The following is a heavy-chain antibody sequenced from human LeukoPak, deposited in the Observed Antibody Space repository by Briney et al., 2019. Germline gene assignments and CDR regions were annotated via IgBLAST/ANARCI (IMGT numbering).Heavy chain of an antibody. V-gene: IGHV4-34*01. CDR3: ARGRGWVGATILDY. CDR1: GGSFSGYY. D-gene: IGHD1-26*01. CDR2: INHSGST. Sequence: SETLSLTCAVYGGSFSGYYWSWIRQPPGKGLEWIGEINHSGSTNYNPSLKSRVTISVDTSKNQFSLKLSSVTAADTAVYYCARGRGWVGATILDYWGQGTLVTVPS. J-gene: IGHJ4*02.